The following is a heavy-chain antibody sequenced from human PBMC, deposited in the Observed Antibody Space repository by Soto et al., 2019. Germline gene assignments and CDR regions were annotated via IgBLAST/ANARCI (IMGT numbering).Heavy chain of an antibody. CDR3: AKDRWVVVVAALFDY. CDR1: GFTFSSYG. D-gene: IGHD2-15*01. J-gene: IGHJ4*02. V-gene: IGHV3-30*18. Sequence: GGSLRLSCAASGFTFSSYGMHWVRQAPGKGLEWVAVISYDGSNKYYADSVKGRFTISRDNSKNTLYLQMNSLRAEDTAVYYCAKDRWVVVVAALFDYWGQGTLVTVSS. CDR2: ISYDGSNK.